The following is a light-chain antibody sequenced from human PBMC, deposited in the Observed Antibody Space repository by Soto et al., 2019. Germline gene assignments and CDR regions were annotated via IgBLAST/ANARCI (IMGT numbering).Light chain of an antibody. CDR1: QSVSSY. CDR3: QQRSNWCT. Sequence: EIVLTQSPATLSLSPGERATLSCRASQSVSSYLAWYQQKPGQAPRLLIYDAANRAAGIPPRFSGSGSGTDFTLNISSLEPEDFAVYYCQQRSNWCTFGQGTKVDIX. J-gene: IGKJ2*02. CDR2: DAA. V-gene: IGKV3-11*01.